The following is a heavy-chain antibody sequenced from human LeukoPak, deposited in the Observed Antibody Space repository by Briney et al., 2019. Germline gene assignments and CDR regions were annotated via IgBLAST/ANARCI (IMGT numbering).Heavy chain of an antibody. Sequence: KPSETLSLTCTVSGDSITSISSYWGWIRQPPGKGLEWIGSMYYTGNTYYNPSLESRVTISVDTSKNQFSLKLSSLAAADTAVYYCARHQDSSGYYNVYAFDIWGQGTMVTVSS. V-gene: IGHV4-39*01. CDR2: MYYTGNT. J-gene: IGHJ3*02. CDR1: GDSITSISSY. D-gene: IGHD3-22*01. CDR3: ARHQDSSGYYNVYAFDI.